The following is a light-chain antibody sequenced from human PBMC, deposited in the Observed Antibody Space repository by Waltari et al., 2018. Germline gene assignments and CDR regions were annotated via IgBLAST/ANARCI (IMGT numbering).Light chain of an antibody. V-gene: IGLV2-8*01. CDR3: SSYVANNNPV. Sequence: QSALTQPPSASGSPGQSVTISCTGTSSDVGGYNFVSWYQPHPGKAPRLIIYEVSGRPAGVPDRFSGSKSGNTSSLTVSGLQAEDEADYYCSSYVANNNPVFGGGTKLTVL. CDR1: SSDVGGYNF. CDR2: EVS. J-gene: IGLJ2*01.